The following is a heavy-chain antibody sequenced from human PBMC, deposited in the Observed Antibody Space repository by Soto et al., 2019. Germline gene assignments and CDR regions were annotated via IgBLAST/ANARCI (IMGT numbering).Heavy chain of an antibody. CDR1: GFSLDTFAVG. CDR2: IYWDDTK. Sequence: QITLKESGPTLVKPTQTLTLTCTFSGFSLDTFAVGVNWIRQPPGKPLEWLALIYWDDTKHYSSSLRNRLTITKDTSKNQVVLTMTNMDPVDTATYYCAHGSGWLSDQRGQGTLVTVSS. J-gene: IGHJ4*02. CDR3: AHGSGWLSDQ. V-gene: IGHV2-5*02. D-gene: IGHD6-19*01.